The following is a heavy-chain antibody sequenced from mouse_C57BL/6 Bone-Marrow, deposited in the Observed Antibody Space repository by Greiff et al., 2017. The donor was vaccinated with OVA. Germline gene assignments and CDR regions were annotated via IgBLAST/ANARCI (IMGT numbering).Heavy chain of an antibody. Sequence: VQLQQPGAELVKPGASVKLSCKASGYTFTSYWMHWVKQRPGRGLEWIGRIHPNSGSTNYNEKFKSKATLTVDKSSSTAYMQLSSLTSEDSAVYYCARYGGYSPWFAYGCRGTRVTVTA. CDR3: ARYGGYSPWFAY. D-gene: IGHD2-3*01. CDR1: GYTFTSYW. V-gene: IGHV1-64*01. J-gene: IGHJ3*01. CDR2: IHPNSGST.